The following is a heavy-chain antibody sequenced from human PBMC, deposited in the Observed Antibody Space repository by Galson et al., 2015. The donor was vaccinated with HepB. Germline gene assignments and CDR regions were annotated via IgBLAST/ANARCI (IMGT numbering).Heavy chain of an antibody. D-gene: IGHD2-21*02. J-gene: IGHJ4*02. Sequence: SLRLSCAASGFTFSSYSMNWVRQAPGKGLEWVSYISSSSYTIYYADSVKGRFTVSRDNAKNSLYLQMNSLRAEDTAVYYCARGRMVTSLPYYFDYWGQGTLVTVSS. CDR2: ISSSSYTI. V-gene: IGHV3-48*01. CDR3: ARGRMVTSLPYYFDY. CDR1: GFTFSSYS.